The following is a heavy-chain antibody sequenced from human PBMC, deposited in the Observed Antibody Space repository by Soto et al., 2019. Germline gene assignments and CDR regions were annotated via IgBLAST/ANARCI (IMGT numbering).Heavy chain of an antibody. V-gene: IGHV4-30-4*01. CDR3: DRGESITMIGGSV. CDR1: GGSISSGDYY. CDR2: IYYSGST. D-gene: IGHD3-22*01. J-gene: IGHJ6*02. Sequence: PSETLSLTCTVSGGSISSGDYYWSWIRQPPGKGLEWIGYIYYSGSTYYNPSLKSRVTISVDTSKNQFSLKLSSVTAADKAVYYCDRGESITMIGGSVWGQGTTVTVSS.